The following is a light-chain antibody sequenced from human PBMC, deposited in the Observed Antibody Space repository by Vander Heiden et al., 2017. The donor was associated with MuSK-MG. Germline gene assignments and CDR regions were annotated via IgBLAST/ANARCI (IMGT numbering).Light chain of an antibody. V-gene: IGKV3-15*01. CDR1: QSVSSN. Sequence: EMVMTPSPVTLSVSQGETATLSCRHSQSVSSNLSWYQQKPGQAPRLLIYGASTRATGIAPRFCGSGSWTEFTLITTSRQSEDFVVYFCQQYNNCPPWTFGQGTKVEIK. CDR3: QQYNNCPPWT. CDR2: GAS. J-gene: IGKJ1*01.